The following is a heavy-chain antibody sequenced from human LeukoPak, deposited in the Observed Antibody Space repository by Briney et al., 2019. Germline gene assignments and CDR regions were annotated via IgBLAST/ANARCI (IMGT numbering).Heavy chain of an antibody. Sequence: GGTLRLSCAASGFTFSSHGMHWVRQAPGKGLEWVAFIRYDGSNKYYADSVKGRFTISRDNSKNTLYLQMNSLRAEDTAVYYCAKVGGEGGSYSGWFDPWGQGTLVTVSS. J-gene: IGHJ5*02. V-gene: IGHV3-30*02. CDR1: GFTFSSHG. CDR2: IRYDGSNK. D-gene: IGHD1-26*01. CDR3: AKVGGEGGSYSGWFDP.